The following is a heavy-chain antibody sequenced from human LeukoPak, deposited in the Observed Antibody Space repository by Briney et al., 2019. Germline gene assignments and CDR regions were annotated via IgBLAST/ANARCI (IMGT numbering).Heavy chain of an antibody. V-gene: IGHV1-69*13. CDR3: ARDSVAAVGTYYYYYYMDV. CDR1: GGTFSSYA. D-gene: IGHD6-13*01. Sequence: SVKVSCKASGGTFSSYAISWVRQAPGQGLEWMGGIIPIFGTANYAQKFQGRVTITADESTSTAYMELSSLRSEDTAVYYCARDSVAAVGTYYYYYYMDVWGKGTTVTVSS. J-gene: IGHJ6*03. CDR2: IIPIFGTA.